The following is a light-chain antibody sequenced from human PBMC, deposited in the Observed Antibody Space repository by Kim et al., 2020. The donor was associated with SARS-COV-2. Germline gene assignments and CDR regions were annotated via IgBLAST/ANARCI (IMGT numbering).Light chain of an antibody. CDR3: QQYNKWPLT. CDR1: QSASTD. J-gene: IGKJ4*01. Sequence: VSPGERATLSCRASQSASTDLAWYQHTPGQAPRLLIYGASTRVTGIPARFSGSGSGTDFTLVISSLQSEDFAVYYCQQYNKWPLTFGGGTKVDIK. V-gene: IGKV3-15*01. CDR2: GAS.